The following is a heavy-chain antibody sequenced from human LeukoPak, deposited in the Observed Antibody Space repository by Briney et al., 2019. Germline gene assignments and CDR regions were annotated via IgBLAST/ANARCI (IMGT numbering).Heavy chain of an antibody. CDR2: INPNSGGT. J-gene: IGHJ5*02. CDR3: ARAARYYYGSGSYLGSGNWFDP. Sequence: ASVKVSCKASGYTFTGYYMHWVRQAPGQGLEWMGWINPNSGGTNYAQKFQGRVTMTRDTSISTAYMELSRLRSDDTAVYYCARAARYYYGSGSYLGSGNWFDPWGQGTLVTVSS. D-gene: IGHD3-10*01. CDR1: GYTFTGYY. V-gene: IGHV1-2*02.